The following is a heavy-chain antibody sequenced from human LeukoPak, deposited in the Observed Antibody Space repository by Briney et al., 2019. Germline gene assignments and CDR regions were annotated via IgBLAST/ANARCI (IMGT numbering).Heavy chain of an antibody. V-gene: IGHV4-39*02. CDR3: TREARGIGFDY. CDR2: IYYSGST. Sequence: PSETLSLTCSVSGGSIRSSSYYWDWIRQPPGKGPEWIGSIYYSGSTYYNPSLKSRVTISVDTSKNQFSLHLNSVTPEDTAVYYCTREARGIGFDYWGQGTLVTVSS. CDR1: GGSIRSSSYY. J-gene: IGHJ4*02.